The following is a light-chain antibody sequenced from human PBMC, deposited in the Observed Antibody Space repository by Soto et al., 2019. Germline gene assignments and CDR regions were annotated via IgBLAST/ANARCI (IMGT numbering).Light chain of an antibody. Sequence: DIQMTQSPSTLSGSVGDRVTITCRASQTISSWLAWYQQKPGKAPKLLIYKASTLKSGVPSRVSGSGSGTEFTLTISSLQPDDFATYYGQHYNSYSEAFGQGTKVDI. J-gene: IGKJ1*01. CDR1: QTISSW. CDR3: QHYNSYSEA. CDR2: KAS. V-gene: IGKV1-5*03.